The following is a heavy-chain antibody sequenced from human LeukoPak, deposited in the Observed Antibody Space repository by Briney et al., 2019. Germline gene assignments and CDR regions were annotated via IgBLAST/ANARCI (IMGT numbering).Heavy chain of an antibody. V-gene: IGHV4-59*01. D-gene: IGHD2-2*01. Sequence: SETLSLTCTVSVGFISSYYWSWIREPPGKGLEGVGYIYYSGNTKYNTSLKSRVTISVDTSKNQFSLKLSSVTAADTAVYYCASSRGSCSSTSCYDYWGQGTPVTVSS. J-gene: IGHJ4*02. CDR2: IYYSGNT. CDR3: ASSRGSCSSTSCYDY. CDR1: VGFISSYY.